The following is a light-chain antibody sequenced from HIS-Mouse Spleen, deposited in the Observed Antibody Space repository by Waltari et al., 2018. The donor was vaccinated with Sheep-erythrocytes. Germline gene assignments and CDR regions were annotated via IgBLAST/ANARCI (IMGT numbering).Light chain of an antibody. V-gene: IGLV2-8*01. Sequence: QSALTQPPSASGSPGQSVTISCTGTSSDVGGYNYVSWYQQHPGKAPKLLIYEVSKRPSGVPDRLSGSKSGNTACLTVSGLQAEDEADYYCSSYAGSNNWVFGGGTKLAVL. J-gene: IGLJ3*02. CDR3: SSYAGSNNWV. CDR2: EVS. CDR1: SSDVGGYNY.